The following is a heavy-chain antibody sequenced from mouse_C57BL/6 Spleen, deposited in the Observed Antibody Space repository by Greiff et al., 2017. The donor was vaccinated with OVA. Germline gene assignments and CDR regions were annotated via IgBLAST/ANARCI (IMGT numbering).Heavy chain of an antibody. V-gene: IGHV1-15*01. J-gene: IGHJ2*01. CDR2: IDPETGGT. D-gene: IGHD1-1*01. CDR1: GYTFTDYE. CDR3: TRPQIYYYGSSYLDYFDY. Sequence: QVQLQQSGAELVRPGASVTLSCKASGYTFTDYEMHWVKQTPVHGLEWIGAIDPETGGTAYNQKFKGKAILTADKSSSTAYMELRSLTSEDFAVYYCTRPQIYYYGSSYLDYFDYWGQGTTLTVSS.